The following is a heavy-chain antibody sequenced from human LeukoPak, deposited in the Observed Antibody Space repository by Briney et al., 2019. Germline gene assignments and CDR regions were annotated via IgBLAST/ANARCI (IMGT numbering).Heavy chain of an antibody. CDR1: GGSISSGDYY. Sequence: SETLSLTCTVSGGSISSGDYYWRWIRQPPGKGLEWIGYIYYSGSTYYNPSLKSRVTISVDTSKNQFSLKLSSVTAADTAVYYCARDHYYGSGLLDYWGQGTLVTVSS. V-gene: IGHV4-30-4*01. D-gene: IGHD3-10*01. J-gene: IGHJ4*02. CDR2: IYYSGST. CDR3: ARDHYYGSGLLDY.